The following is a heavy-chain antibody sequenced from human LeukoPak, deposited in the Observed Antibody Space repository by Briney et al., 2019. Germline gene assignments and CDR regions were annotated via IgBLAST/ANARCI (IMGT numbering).Heavy chain of an antibody. CDR2: IWYDGSIK. V-gene: IGHV3-33*01. D-gene: IGHD2-15*01. CDR1: GFSFSTYG. Sequence: GRSLRLSCAASGFSFSTYGMHWVRQAPGKGLEWVAVIWYDGSIKYYADSVKGRVTVSRDNSKSTVYLQMNSLRAEDTAVYYCARVWCSSSSCYSSADLWGQGTLVTVSS. J-gene: IGHJ5*02. CDR3: ARVWCSSSSCYSSADL.